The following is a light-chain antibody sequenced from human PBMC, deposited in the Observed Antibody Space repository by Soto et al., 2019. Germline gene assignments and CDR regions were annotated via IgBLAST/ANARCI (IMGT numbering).Light chain of an antibody. V-gene: IGKV1-39*02. Sequence: DIQMTQSPSFLSASVGDRVTITCRASQSISSYLNWYQQKPGKAPKLLIYAASSLQSGVPSRFSGSGSGTDFTLTISSLQPEDFATYYSQCGYSTPGFGPGTKVDIK. CDR3: QCGYSTPG. J-gene: IGKJ3*01. CDR2: AAS. CDR1: QSISSY.